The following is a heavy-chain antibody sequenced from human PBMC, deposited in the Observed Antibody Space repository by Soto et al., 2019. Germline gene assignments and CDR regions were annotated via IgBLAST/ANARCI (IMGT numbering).Heavy chain of an antibody. CDR2: IHPGAST. D-gene: IGHD6-19*01. Sequence: SESLSRTSAVYGGSFSGSYWSWIRQPPGKAPERIWEIHPGASTNHKPALKSRATISVDTSKNQFSLKLPAVTAADPAVDYRARETHSNGWRREYYFDYWGQGTQVTVS. CDR3: ARETHSNGWRREYYFDY. J-gene: IGHJ4*02. V-gene: IGHV4-34*04. CDR1: GGSFSGSY.